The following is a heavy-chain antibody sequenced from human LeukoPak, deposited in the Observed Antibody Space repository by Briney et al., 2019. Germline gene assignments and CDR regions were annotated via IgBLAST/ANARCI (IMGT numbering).Heavy chain of an antibody. Sequence: SETLSLTCTVSGGSISSYYWSWIRQPPGKGLEWIGYISYSGTTNFSPSLKSRVTISVDTSKNHFSLKLNSVTAADTAMYYCARSLYGSSPNPYYFDYWGQGTLVTVSS. CDR2: ISYSGTT. V-gene: IGHV4-59*12. D-gene: IGHD6-6*01. CDR1: GGSISSYY. CDR3: ARSLYGSSPNPYYFDY. J-gene: IGHJ4*02.